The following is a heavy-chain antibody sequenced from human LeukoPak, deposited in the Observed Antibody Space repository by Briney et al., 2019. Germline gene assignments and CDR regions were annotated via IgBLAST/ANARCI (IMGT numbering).Heavy chain of an antibody. V-gene: IGHV1-24*01. Sequence: ASVKVSCKVSGYTLSELSMHWVRQAPGKGLEWMGGLDPEDNETIYAQKFQGRVTMTEDTSTDTAYMELSSLSFEDTAVYYCAPTPRGGITLLRGVVSWFDPWGQGTLVTVSS. D-gene: IGHD3-10*01. CDR1: GYTLSELS. CDR2: LDPEDNET. CDR3: APTPRGGITLLRGVVSWFDP. J-gene: IGHJ5*02.